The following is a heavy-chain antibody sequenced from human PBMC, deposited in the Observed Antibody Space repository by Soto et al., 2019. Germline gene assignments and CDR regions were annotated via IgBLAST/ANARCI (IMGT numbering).Heavy chain of an antibody. CDR2: INHSGST. J-gene: IGHJ4*02. D-gene: IGHD5-18*01. CDR1: GGSFSCYY. Sequence: SETLSLTCAVYGGSFSCYYWSWIRQPPGKGLEWIGEINHSGSTNYNPSLKSRVTISVDTSKNQFSLKLSSVTAADTAVYYCARMGRRGYSYGLDYWGQGTLVTVSS. V-gene: IGHV4-34*01. CDR3: ARMGRRGYSYGLDY.